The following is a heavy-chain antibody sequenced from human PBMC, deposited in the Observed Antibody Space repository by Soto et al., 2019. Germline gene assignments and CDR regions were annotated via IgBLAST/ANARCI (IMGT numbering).Heavy chain of an antibody. CDR3: ATRVPERGDY. J-gene: IGHJ4*02. CDR1: GFTFSSYA. V-gene: IGHV3-30-3*01. CDR2: ISYDGSNK. Sequence: QVQLVESGGGVVQPGRSLRLSCAASGFTFSSYAMHWVRQAPGKGLEWVAVISYDGSNKYYADSVKGRFTISRDKSKNTLYLQTNSLSAEDTAVYYCATRVPERGDYWGQGTPVTVSS. D-gene: IGHD3-10*01.